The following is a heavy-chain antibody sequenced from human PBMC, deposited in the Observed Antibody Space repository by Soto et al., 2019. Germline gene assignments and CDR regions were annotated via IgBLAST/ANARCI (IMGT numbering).Heavy chain of an antibody. CDR3: ASDMSTT. D-gene: IGHD2-2*01. V-gene: IGHV1-8*01. CDR2: MNPNSGHT. Sequence: QVQLVQSGAEVKKPGASVKVSCKASGYTFTSHDINWMRQATGQGLEWMGWMNPNSGHTNYAQKFQGRVTMTRDTYISTADREVTNLRSEDTAIYYCASDMSTTWGQGTLVTVSS. CDR1: GYTFTSHD. J-gene: IGHJ5*02.